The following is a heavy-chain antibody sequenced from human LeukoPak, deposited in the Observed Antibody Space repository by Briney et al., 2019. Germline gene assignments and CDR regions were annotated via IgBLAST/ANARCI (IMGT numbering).Heavy chain of an antibody. CDR2: ISDSGDST. CDR3: VKFRVEWLGDPEDD. V-gene: IGHV3-23*01. D-gene: IGHD3-10*01. Sequence: GGSLRLSCAASGFTFSSYGMSWVRQAPGKGLEWVSGISDSGDSTYYADSVKGRFTISRDNSKNTLYLQMNSLRAEDTAVYYCVKFRVEWLGDPEDDWGQGTLVTVSS. J-gene: IGHJ4*02. CDR1: GFTFSSYG.